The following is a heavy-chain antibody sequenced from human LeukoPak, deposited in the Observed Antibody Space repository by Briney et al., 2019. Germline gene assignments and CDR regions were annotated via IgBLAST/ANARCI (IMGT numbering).Heavy chain of an antibody. V-gene: IGHV4-34*01. D-gene: IGHD2-15*01. CDR1: GGSISSYY. J-gene: IGHJ5*02. Sequence: PSETLSLTCTVSGGSISSYYWSWIRQPPGEGLEWIGEINHSGSTNYNPSLKSRVTISVDTSKNQFSLKLSSVTAADTAVYYCARGYCSGGSCYSWFDPWGQGTLVTVSS. CDR3: ARGYCSGGSCYSWFDP. CDR2: INHSGST.